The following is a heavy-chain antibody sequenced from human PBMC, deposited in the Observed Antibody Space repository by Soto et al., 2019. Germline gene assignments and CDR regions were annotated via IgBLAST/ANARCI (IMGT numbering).Heavy chain of an antibody. J-gene: IGHJ4*02. CDR3: TRDKTADY. CDR2: SRNKANSYST. D-gene: IGHD2-21*02. V-gene: IGHV3-72*01. CDR1: GFTFSDYY. Sequence: EVQLVESGGGLVQPGGSLRLSCSASGFTFSDYYIDWVRQAPGKGLEWVGRSRNKANSYSTDYAASVKDRFTISRDDSNNSLYLQLNSLRTDDTAVYYCTRDKTADYWGQGTLVTVSS.